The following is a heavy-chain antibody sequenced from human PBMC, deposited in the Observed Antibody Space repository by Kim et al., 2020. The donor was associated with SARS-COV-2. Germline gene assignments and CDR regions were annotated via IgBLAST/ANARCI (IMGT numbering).Heavy chain of an antibody. V-gene: IGHV3-30*04. CDR3: AREARQQHYFDY. Sequence: GGSLRLSCAASGFTFSSYAMHWVRQAPGKGLEWVAVISYDGSNKYYADSVKGRFTISRDNSKNTLYLQMNSLRAEDTAVYYCAREARQQHYFDYWGQGTLVTVSS. D-gene: IGHD6-13*01. CDR1: GFTFSSYA. CDR2: ISYDGSNK. J-gene: IGHJ4*02.